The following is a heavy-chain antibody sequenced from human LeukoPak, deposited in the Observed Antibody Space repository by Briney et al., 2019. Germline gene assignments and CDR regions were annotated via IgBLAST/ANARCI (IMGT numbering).Heavy chain of an antibody. CDR3: ARVWSGYYDAFDI. J-gene: IGHJ3*02. CDR1: GYSISSGYY. CDR2: INHSGST. V-gene: IGHV4-34*01. D-gene: IGHD3-3*01. Sequence: SETLSLTCAVSGYSISSGYYWSWIRQPPGKGLEWIGEINHSGSTNYNPSLKSRVTISVDTSKNQFSLKLSSVTAADTAVYYCARVWSGYYDAFDIWGQGTMVTVSS.